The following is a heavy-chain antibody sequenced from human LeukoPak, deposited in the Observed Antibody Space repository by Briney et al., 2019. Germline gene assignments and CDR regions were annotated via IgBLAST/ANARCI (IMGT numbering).Heavy chain of an antibody. V-gene: IGHV3-48*04. D-gene: IGHD6-13*01. CDR1: GFSFSTYS. CDR2: ISSTSNTI. CDR3: ARDAVEGFSSSWWISYYCDY. Sequence: GGSLRLSCAASGFSFSTYSMNWVRQAPGKGLEWVSYISSTSNTIYYADSVKGRFTISRDNAKNSLYLQMNSLRAEDTAVYYCARDAVEGFSSSWWISYYCDYWGQGALVTVSS. J-gene: IGHJ4*02.